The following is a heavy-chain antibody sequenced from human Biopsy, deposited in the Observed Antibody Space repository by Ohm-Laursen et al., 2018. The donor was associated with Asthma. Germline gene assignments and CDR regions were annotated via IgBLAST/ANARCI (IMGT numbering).Heavy chain of an antibody. V-gene: IGHV4-30-4*01. CDR2: IYYIGST. D-gene: IGHD3-16*01. J-gene: IGHJ4*02. Sequence: TLPLTCTVSGGSISSGAYYWSWVRQPPGKGLEWIGYIYYIGSTYYNPSLKSRVAISLDTSKNQFSLKPSSVTAADTAVYFCARRGGVRRYFDYWGQGTLVTVSS. CDR1: GGSISSGAYY. CDR3: ARRGGVRRYFDY.